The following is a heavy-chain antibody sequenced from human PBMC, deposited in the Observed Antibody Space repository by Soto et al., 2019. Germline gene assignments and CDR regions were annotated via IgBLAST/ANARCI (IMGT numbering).Heavy chain of an antibody. J-gene: IGHJ4*02. CDR2: IDPSDSYT. D-gene: IGHD6-19*01. V-gene: IGHV5-10-1*01. Sequence: VESLKISCKGSGYSFTSYWISWLRQMPGKGLEWMGRIDPSDSYTNYSPSFQGHVTISADKSISTAYLQWSSLKASDTAMYYCARMVGSGWVYYFDYWGQGTLVTVSS. CDR1: GYSFTSYW. CDR3: ARMVGSGWVYYFDY.